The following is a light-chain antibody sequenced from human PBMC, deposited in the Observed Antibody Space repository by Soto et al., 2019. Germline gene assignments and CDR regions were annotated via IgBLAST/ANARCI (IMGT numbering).Light chain of an antibody. CDR1: QSASID. CDR2: GAS. Sequence: EIVMTQSPATVPVSQGERVTLSCRASQSASIDLAWYQQKPGQAPRLLIYGASTRATDIPPSFTGSGSGTEFNLPISSLQSEDIGVYYCQQYHNWVAFGGGTKVDIK. CDR3: QQYHNWVA. V-gene: IGKV3-15*01. J-gene: IGKJ4*01.